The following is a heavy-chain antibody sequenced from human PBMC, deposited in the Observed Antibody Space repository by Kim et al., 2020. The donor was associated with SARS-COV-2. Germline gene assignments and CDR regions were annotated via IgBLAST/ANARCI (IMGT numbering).Heavy chain of an antibody. Sequence: GGSLRLSCAASGFTFSSYAMSWVRQAPGKGLEWVSAISGSGGSTYYADSVKGRFTISRDNSKNTLYLQMNSLRAEDTAVYYCAKSPYYYGSGSLYFDYWGQGTLVTVSS. CDR2: ISGSGGST. CDR3: AKSPYYYGSGSLYFDY. CDR1: GFTFSSYA. D-gene: IGHD3-10*01. J-gene: IGHJ4*02. V-gene: IGHV3-23*01.